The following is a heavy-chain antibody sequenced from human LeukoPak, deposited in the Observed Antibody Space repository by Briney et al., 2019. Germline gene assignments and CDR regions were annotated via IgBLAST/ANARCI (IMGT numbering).Heavy chain of an antibody. V-gene: IGHV4-30-2*01. CDR1: GGSISSGGYY. Sequence: SQTLSLTCTVSGGSISSGGYYWSWIRQPPGKGLEWIGYIYHSGSTYYNPSLKSRVTISVDRSKNQFSLKLSSVTAADTAVYYCARVDIVVVPSSNFDCWGQGTLVTVSS. J-gene: IGHJ4*02. D-gene: IGHD2-2*01. CDR3: ARVDIVVVPSSNFDC. CDR2: IYHSGST.